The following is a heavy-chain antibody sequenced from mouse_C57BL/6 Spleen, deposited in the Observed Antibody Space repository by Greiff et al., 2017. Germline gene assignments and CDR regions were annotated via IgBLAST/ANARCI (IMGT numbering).Heavy chain of an antibody. Sequence: VQLQQSGPELVKPGASVKIPCKASGYTFTDYNMDWVKQSHGKSLEWIGDINPNNGGTIYNQKFKGKATLTVDKSPSTAYMELRSLTSEDTAVYYCARSVNWDWYFEVWGTGTTVTVSS. CDR2: INPNNGGT. CDR1: GYTFTDYN. J-gene: IGHJ1*03. CDR3: ARSVNWDWYFEV. V-gene: IGHV1-18*01. D-gene: IGHD4-1*01.